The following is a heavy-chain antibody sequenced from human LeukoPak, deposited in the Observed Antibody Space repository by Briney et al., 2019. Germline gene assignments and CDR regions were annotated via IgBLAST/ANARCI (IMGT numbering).Heavy chain of an antibody. Sequence: SETLSLTCAVYGGSFSGYYWSWIRQPPGKGLEWIGEINHSGSTNYNPSLKSRVTISVDTSKNQFSLKLSSVTAADTAMYFCARGPPTDYYDSSGFYYVFDYWGRGTLVTVSS. J-gene: IGHJ4*02. CDR2: INHSGST. CDR3: ARGPPTDYYDSSGFYYVFDY. D-gene: IGHD3-22*01. V-gene: IGHV4-34*01. CDR1: GGSFSGYY.